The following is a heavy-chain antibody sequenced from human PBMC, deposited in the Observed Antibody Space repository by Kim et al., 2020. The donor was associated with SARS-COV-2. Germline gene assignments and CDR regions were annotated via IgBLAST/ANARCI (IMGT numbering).Heavy chain of an antibody. CDR2: IYYSGST. V-gene: IGHV4-39*07. CDR3: AGVSGPPSNNWFDP. D-gene: IGHD1-26*01. CDR1: GGSISSSSYY. Sequence: SETLSLTCTVSGGSISSSSYYWGWIRQPPGKGLEWIGSIYYSGSTYYDPSLKSRVTISVDTSKNQFSLKLSSVTAADTAVYYCAGVSGPPSNNWFDPWGQGNLVTVSS. J-gene: IGHJ5*02.